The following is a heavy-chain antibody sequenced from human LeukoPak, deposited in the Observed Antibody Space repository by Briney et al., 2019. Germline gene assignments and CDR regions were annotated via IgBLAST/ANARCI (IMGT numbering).Heavy chain of an antibody. D-gene: IGHD3-22*01. Sequence: PSETLSLTCTVSGGSISSYYWSWIRQPPGKGLEWIGYIYYSGSTNYNPSLKSRVTISVDTSKNQFSLKLSSVTAADTAVYYCARSSYYYDSKGLDYWGQGTLVTVSS. CDR3: ARSSYYYDSKGLDY. J-gene: IGHJ4*02. CDR2: IYYSGST. CDR1: GGSISSYY. V-gene: IGHV4-59*12.